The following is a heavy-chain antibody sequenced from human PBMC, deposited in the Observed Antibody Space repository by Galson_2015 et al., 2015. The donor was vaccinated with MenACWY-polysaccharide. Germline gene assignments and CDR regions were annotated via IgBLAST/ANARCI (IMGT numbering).Heavy chain of an antibody. Sequence: SETLSLTCTVSGDSISSSRYFWGWIRQPPGKGLEWIGSISYSGSTYQNPSLKGRVTISLDTSKNQFSLKLSSVTAADTAVYYCARVEKYSGSYYILHWGQGTLVTVSS. V-gene: IGHV4-39*07. CDR3: ARVEKYSGSYYILH. D-gene: IGHD1-26*01. CDR1: GDSISSSRYF. CDR2: ISYSGST. J-gene: IGHJ4*02.